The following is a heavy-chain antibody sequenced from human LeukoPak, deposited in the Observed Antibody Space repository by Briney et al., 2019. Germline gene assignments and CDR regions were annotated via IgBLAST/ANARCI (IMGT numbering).Heavy chain of an antibody. CDR1: GGSISRSSYY. J-gene: IGHJ4*02. CDR3: VRANHFDY. Sequence: PSETLSLTCTVSGGSISRSSYYWGWIRQTPGKGPEWIGSIYYGGSTNYNPSLKSRVTISVDTSKNQFSLKLSSVTAADTAVYFCVRANHFDYWGQGTLVTVSS. CDR2: IYYGGST. V-gene: IGHV4-39*07.